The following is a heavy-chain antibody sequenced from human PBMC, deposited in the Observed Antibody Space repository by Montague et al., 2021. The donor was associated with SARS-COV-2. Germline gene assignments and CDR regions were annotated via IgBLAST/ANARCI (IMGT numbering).Heavy chain of an antibody. J-gene: IGHJ6*03. CDR2: ISYDGSNK. Sequence: SLRLSCAASGFTFSSYAMHWVRQAPGKGLEWVAVISYDGSNKYYVDSVKGRFTISRDNSKNTLYLQMNSLRAEDTAVYYCARDAGYCSSTSCQSGYYYYYMDVWGKGTTVTVS. V-gene: IGHV3-30*04. CDR1: GFTFSSYA. D-gene: IGHD2-2*01. CDR3: ARDAGYCSSTSCQSGYYYYYMDV.